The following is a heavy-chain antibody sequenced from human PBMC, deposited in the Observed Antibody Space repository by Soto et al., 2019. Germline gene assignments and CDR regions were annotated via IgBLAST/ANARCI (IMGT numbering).Heavy chain of an antibody. D-gene: IGHD3-22*01. Sequence: EVQLLESGGGLVQPGGSLRLSCAASGFTLSSYAMSWVRQAPGKGLEWVSAISGSGGSTYYADSVKGRFTISRDNSKNTLYLQMNSLRAEDTAVYYCAKEERITMIVVVIPYFDYWGQGTLVTVSS. CDR3: AKEERITMIVVVIPYFDY. V-gene: IGHV3-23*01. CDR2: ISGSGGST. CDR1: GFTLSSYA. J-gene: IGHJ4*02.